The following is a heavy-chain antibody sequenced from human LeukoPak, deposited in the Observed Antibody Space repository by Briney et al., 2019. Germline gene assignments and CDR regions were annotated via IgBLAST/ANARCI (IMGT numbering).Heavy chain of an antibody. V-gene: IGHV4-59*12. CDR2: IYYSGST. CDR1: GGSISSYC. Sequence: SETLSLTCTVSGGSISSYCWSWIRQPPGKGLEWIGYIYYSGSTNYNPSLKSRVTISVDTSKNQFSLKLSSVTAADTAVYYCAKDSFASPNRIVGATEDFDYWGQGTLVTVSS. CDR3: AKDSFASPNRIVGATEDFDY. J-gene: IGHJ4*02. D-gene: IGHD1-26*01.